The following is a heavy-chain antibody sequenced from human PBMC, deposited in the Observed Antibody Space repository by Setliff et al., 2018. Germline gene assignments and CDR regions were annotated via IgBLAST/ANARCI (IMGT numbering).Heavy chain of an antibody. V-gene: IGHV4-59*01. D-gene: IGHD3-16*01. CDR2: ISSSGGT. CDR1: GGSISGFA. J-gene: IGHJ4*02. Sequence: SETLSLTCTVSGGSISGFAWNWIRQFPGKRLEWIGEISSSGGTLYTPSLRSRVSMSVDTSKNQFSLRLNSATAADTAVYYCARLRGAFDYWGQGTLVTVSS. CDR3: ARLRGAFDY.